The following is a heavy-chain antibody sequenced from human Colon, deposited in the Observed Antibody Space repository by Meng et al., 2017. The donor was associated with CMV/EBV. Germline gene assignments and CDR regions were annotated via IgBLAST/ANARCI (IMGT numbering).Heavy chain of an antibody. CDR2: IGSDGSIK. Sequence: GGSLRLSCAASGFTFSNFWMNWVRQAPGKGLEWVAFIGSDGSIKRYADSVKGRFTISRDNFKVTLYLQMNSVRLEDTAVYYCARAGLSLHNYLDYWGQGTLVTVSS. V-gene: IGHV3-30*02. J-gene: IGHJ4*02. CDR1: GFTFSNFW. CDR3: ARAGLSLHNYLDY. D-gene: IGHD2/OR15-2a*01.